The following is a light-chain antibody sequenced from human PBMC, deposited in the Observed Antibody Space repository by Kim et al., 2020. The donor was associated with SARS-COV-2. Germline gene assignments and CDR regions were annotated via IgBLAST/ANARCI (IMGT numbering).Light chain of an antibody. J-gene: IGLJ3*02. CDR1: SSLVGDYNY. CDR2: DVT. Sequence: GQSITISCTGTSSLVGDYNYVSWYQQHPDKAPKLMIYDVTYRPSGVSTRFSGSRSGNTAFLTISGLQAADEADYYCTSYTGADTVVFGGGTKLTVL. CDR3: TSYTGADTVV. V-gene: IGLV2-14*03.